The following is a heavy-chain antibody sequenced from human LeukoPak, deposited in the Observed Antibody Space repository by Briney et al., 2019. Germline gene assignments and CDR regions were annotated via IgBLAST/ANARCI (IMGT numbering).Heavy chain of an antibody. Sequence: SETLSLTSTVSGGSISSSSYYWGWIRQPPGKGLEWIGSIYYSGSTYYNPSLKSRLTISVDTSKNQFSLKLSSVTAADTAVYYCASQRYCSSTSCRTPVPYYYYMDVWGKGTTVTVSS. CDR3: ASQRYCSSTSCRTPVPYYYYMDV. D-gene: IGHD2-2*01. J-gene: IGHJ6*03. CDR1: GGSISSSSYY. CDR2: IYYSGST. V-gene: IGHV4-39*01.